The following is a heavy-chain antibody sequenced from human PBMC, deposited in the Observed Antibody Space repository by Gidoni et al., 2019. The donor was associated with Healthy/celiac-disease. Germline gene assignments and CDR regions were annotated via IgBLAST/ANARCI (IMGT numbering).Heavy chain of an antibody. CDR2: ISSSSSYI. J-gene: IGHJ6*02. D-gene: IGHD3-10*01. V-gene: IGHV3-21*01. Sequence: EVQLVESGGGLVKPGGSLRLPWAASGFTFSRHSMNGVRQAPGTGLEWVSAISSSSSYIYYADAVKGRVTISGANAKNSLYLQMNSLRAEETAVYYCTREAWGAYGSGSYGMDGWGQGTTVTVSS. CDR1: GFTFSRHS. CDR3: TREAWGAYGSGSYGMDG.